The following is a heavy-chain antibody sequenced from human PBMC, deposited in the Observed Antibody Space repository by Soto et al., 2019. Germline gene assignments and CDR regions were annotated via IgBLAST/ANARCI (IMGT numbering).Heavy chain of an antibody. J-gene: IGHJ4*02. V-gene: IGHV4-30-2*01. Sequence: QLQLQESGSGLVKPSQTLSLTCAVSGGSISSGGYCWSWIRQPPGKGLEWIGYIYEYGATSYSPSLKSRVTMSIDRSKNQFSLKLNSVTAAATAVYYCARGTDTAELFYFDDWGQGTLVTVSS. D-gene: IGHD2-2*01. CDR1: GGSISSGGYC. CDR2: IYEYGAT. CDR3: ARGTDTAELFYFDD.